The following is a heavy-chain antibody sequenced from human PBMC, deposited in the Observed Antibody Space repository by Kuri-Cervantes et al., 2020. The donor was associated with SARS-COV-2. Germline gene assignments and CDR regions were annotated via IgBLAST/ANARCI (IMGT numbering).Heavy chain of an antibody. CDR2: ISWNSGSI. Sequence: GKSLKISCAASGFTFDDYAMHWVRQAPGKGLEWVSGISWNSGSIGYADSVKGRFTISRDNSKNTLYLQMNSLRAEDTAVYYCARVMMYGGFLGRPLAYWGQGTLVTVSS. V-gene: IGHV3-9*01. D-gene: IGHD2-8*01. CDR1: GFTFDDYA. J-gene: IGHJ4*02. CDR3: ARVMMYGGFLGRPLAY.